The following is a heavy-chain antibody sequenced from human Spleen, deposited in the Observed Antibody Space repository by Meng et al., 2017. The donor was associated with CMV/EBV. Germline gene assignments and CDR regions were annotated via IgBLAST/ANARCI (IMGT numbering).Heavy chain of an antibody. CDR3: ARAPPYSSSSHYYYGMDV. V-gene: IGHV1-2*02. J-gene: IGHJ6*02. CDR2: INPNSGGT. CDR1: GYTFTGYY. D-gene: IGHD6-6*01. Sequence: ASVKVSCKASGYTFTGYYMHWVRQAPGQGLEWMGWINPNSGGTNYAQKFQGRVTMTRDTSISTAYMELSRLRPDDTAVYYCARAPPYSSSSHYYYGMDVWGQGTTVTVSS.